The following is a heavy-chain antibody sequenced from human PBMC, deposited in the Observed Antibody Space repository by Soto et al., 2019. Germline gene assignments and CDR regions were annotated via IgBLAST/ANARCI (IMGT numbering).Heavy chain of an antibody. D-gene: IGHD4-17*01. CDR2: IYYSGST. CDR3: ANQPRDYGDWFGYYYGMDV. J-gene: IGHJ6*02. Sequence: QLQLQESGPGLVKPSETLSLTCTVSGGSISSSSYYWGWIRQPPGKGLEWIGSIYYSGSTYYNPSLKSRVTISVDTSKNQFSLKLSSVTAADTAVYYCANQPRDYGDWFGYYYGMDVWGQGTTVTVSS. CDR1: GGSISSSSYY. V-gene: IGHV4-39*01.